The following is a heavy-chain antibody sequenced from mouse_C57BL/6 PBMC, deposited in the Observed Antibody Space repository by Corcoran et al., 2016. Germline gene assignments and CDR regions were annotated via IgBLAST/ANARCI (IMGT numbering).Heavy chain of an antibody. J-gene: IGHJ4*01. CDR2: INTYSGVP. Sequence: QIQLVQSGPELKKPGETVKISCKASGYTFTTYGMSWVKQAPGKGLKWMGWINTYSGVPTYADDFKGRFAFSLETSASTAYLQINNLKNEDTATYVCANYYGSSYGAMDYWGQGTSVTVSS. D-gene: IGHD1-1*01. V-gene: IGHV9-3*01. CDR3: ANYYGSSYGAMDY. CDR1: GYTFTTYG.